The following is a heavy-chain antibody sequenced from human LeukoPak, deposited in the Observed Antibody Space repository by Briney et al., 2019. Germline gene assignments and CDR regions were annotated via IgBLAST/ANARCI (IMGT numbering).Heavy chain of an antibody. D-gene: IGHD6-19*01. V-gene: IGHV4-30-2*01. CDR1: GGSISSGGYS. J-gene: IGHJ6*02. CDR2: IYHNGNT. CDR3: ASTTSGWYRENEGMDV. Sequence: SETLSLTCAVSGGSISSGGYSWSWIRQPPGKGLEWIGYIYHNGNTYYSPSLKSRVTISVDTSKNQFSLKLSSVTAADTAVYYCASTTSGWYRENEGMDVWGQGTTVTVSS.